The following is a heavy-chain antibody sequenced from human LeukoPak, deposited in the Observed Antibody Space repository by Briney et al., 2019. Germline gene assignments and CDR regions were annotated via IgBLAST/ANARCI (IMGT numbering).Heavy chain of an antibody. CDR3: AKGAGYGDYSSN. J-gene: IGHJ4*02. V-gene: IGHV3-64*04. Sequence: GGSLRLSCSASGFTFSNYAMHWVRQAPGKGLEYVSAISSNGGSTYYAESVKGRFTISRDNSKNTLYLQMNSLRAEDTAVYYCAKGAGYGDYSSNWGQGTLVTVSS. D-gene: IGHD4-17*01. CDR1: GFTFSNYA. CDR2: ISSNGGST.